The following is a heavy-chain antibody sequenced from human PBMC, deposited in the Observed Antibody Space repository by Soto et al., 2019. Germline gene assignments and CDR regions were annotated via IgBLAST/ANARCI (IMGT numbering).Heavy chain of an antibody. CDR3: AREGALKPFSS. V-gene: IGHV3-21*01. Sequence: GSLRLSCVASGFTFSNYNMNWVRQAPGKGLEWVSHISGSSIYIHYADSVRGRFTISRDNAKNSVYLQMDSLRVEDTAAYYCAREGALKPFSSWGQGALVTVSS. J-gene: IGHJ5*02. CDR1: GFTFSNYN. CDR2: ISGSSIYI.